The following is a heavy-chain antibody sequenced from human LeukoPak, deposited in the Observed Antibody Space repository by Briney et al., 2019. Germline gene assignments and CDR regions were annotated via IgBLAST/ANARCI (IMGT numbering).Heavy chain of an antibody. D-gene: IGHD6-19*01. J-gene: IGHJ4*02. CDR2: INNDGSST. CDR1: GFTFGSYA. CDR3: ARERSGWLFDY. V-gene: IGHV3-74*01. Sequence: PGGSLRLSCAASGFTFGSYAMSWVRQAPGKGLVWVSHINNDGSSTTYADSVKGRFTISRDNAKNTLYLQMNSLRAEDTAVYYCARERSGWLFDYWGQGTLVTVSS.